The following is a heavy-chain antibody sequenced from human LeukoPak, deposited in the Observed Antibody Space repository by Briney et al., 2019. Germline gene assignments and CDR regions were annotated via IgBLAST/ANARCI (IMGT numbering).Heavy chain of an antibody. V-gene: IGHV3-30-3*01. Sequence: SLRLSCAASGFTFSSYAMHWVRQAPGKGLEWVAVISYDGSNKYYADSVKGRFTISRDNSKNTLYLQMNSLRAEDTAVYYCARASPGSFDYWGQGTLVTVSS. CDR1: GFTFSSYA. CDR3: ARASPGSFDY. CDR2: ISYDGSNK. J-gene: IGHJ4*02. D-gene: IGHD1-26*01.